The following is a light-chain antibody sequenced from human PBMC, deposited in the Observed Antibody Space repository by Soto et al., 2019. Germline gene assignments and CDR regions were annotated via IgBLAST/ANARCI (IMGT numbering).Light chain of an antibody. Sequence: QSVLTQPPSASGSPGQSVTISCTGTSSDVGGYNYVSWYQQHPGKAPKLMIYEVSKRPSGVPDRFSGSKSGNTASLTVSGLQAEDEADYYCSSYAGSNSFVFGGGTKVTVL. CDR3: SSYAGSNSFV. J-gene: IGLJ2*01. CDR1: SSDVGGYNY. CDR2: EVS. V-gene: IGLV2-8*01.